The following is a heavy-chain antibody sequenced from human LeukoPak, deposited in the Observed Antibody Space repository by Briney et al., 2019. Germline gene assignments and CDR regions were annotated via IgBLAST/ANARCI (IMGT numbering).Heavy chain of an antibody. V-gene: IGHV4-34*01. CDR2: INHSGST. CDR1: GGSFSGYY. CDR3: ARDRGLYYDYIWGSYRYTRTFDP. J-gene: IGHJ5*02. Sequence: PSETLSLTCAVCGGSFSGYYWSWIRQPPGKGLEWIGEINHSGSTNYNPSLKSRVTISVDTSKNQFSLKLSSVTAADAAVYYCARDRGLYYDYIWGSYRYTRTFDPWGQGTLVTVSS. D-gene: IGHD3-16*02.